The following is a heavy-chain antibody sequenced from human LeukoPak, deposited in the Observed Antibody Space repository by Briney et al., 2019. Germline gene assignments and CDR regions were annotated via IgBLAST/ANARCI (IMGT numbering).Heavy chain of an antibody. Sequence: SETLSLTCSVSGVSISAYYWSWIRQPAGKGLEWIGRIYPGESIYASENTNYNPSLKSRVSMSGDTSKNQVSLKLSSVTAADTAVYYCARDYDFYLRAFDIWGQGTMVTVSS. CDR3: ARDYDFYLRAFDI. D-gene: IGHD3-3*01. J-gene: IGHJ3*02. CDR2: IYPGESIYASENT. V-gene: IGHV4-4*07. CDR1: GVSISAYY.